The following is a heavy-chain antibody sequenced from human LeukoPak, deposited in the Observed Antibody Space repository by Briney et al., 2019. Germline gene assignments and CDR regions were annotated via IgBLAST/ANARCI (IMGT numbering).Heavy chain of an antibody. CDR3: ARADLGSRTYYDS. Sequence: GGSLRLSCAASGFTLSSYSMTWLRQAPGKGLECVSSISSSSSNIYYEDSVKGRFTISRDNAKNSLYLQMNSPRAEDTAVYYCARADLGSRTYYDSWGQGTLVTVSS. J-gene: IGHJ4*02. V-gene: IGHV3-21*01. CDR2: ISSSSSNI. CDR1: GFTLSSYS. D-gene: IGHD2-2*01.